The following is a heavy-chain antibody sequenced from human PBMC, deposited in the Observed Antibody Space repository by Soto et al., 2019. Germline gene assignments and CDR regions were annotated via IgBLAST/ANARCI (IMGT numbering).Heavy chain of an antibody. V-gene: IGHV3-23*01. J-gene: IGHJ4*02. CDR3: AKDIAPVICSGGSCYSVSDY. CDR1: GFTFSSYA. Sequence: EVQLLESGGGLVQPGGSLRLSCAASGFTFSSYAMSWVRQAPGKGLEWVSAISGSGGSTYYADSVKGRFTISRDNSMDTLYLQMNSLRAEDTAVYYCAKDIAPVICSGGSCYSVSDYWGQVTLVTVSS. D-gene: IGHD2-15*01. CDR2: ISGSGGST.